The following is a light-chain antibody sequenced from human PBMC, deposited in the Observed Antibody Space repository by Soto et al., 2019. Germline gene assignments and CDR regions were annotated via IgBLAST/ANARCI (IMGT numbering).Light chain of an antibody. J-gene: IGLJ1*01. CDR1: NIGTKS. V-gene: IGLV3-21*02. CDR2: DDT. Sequence: SYDLTQPSSVSVAPGQTARIPCGGDNIGTKSVHWYRQRPGQAPVLVVYDDTSRPSGTPDRVSGSNSGNTATLTISRVEAGDEADYYCQVWDSDSEHYVFGGGTKVTVL. CDR3: QVWDSDSEHYV.